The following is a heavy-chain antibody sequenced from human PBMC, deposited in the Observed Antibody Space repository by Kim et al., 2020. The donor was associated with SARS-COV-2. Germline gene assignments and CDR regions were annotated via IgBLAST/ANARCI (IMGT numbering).Heavy chain of an antibody. Sequence: SVKVSCKASGGIFSIYAITWVRQAPGQGLEWMGRIIPLLGMTNYAQQLQGRLTITADKSTNTAYMELSSLRFEDTAVYYCATGTTLEWFNYWGQGTLVTVSS. D-gene: IGHD1-7*01. CDR3: ATGTTLEWFNY. CDR1: GGIFSIYA. J-gene: IGHJ4*02. CDR2: IIPLLGMT. V-gene: IGHV1-69*04.